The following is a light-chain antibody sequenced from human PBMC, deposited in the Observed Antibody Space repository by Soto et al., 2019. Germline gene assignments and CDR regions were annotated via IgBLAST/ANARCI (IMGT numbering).Light chain of an antibody. CDR1: SSDVGIYNY. CDR3: SSYTGSTNYV. Sequence: ALTQPASVSGSPGQSITISCTGTSSDVGIYNYVSWYQQHPGKAPKLMIYQVTNRPSGVSNRFSGSKSGNTASLTISGLQAEDEADYYCSSYTGSTNYVFGTGTKV. J-gene: IGLJ1*01. V-gene: IGLV2-14*01. CDR2: QVT.